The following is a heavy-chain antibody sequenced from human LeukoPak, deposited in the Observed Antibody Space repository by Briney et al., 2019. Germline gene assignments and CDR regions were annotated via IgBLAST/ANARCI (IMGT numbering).Heavy chain of an antibody. V-gene: IGHV3-33*01. D-gene: IGHD5-24*01. Sequence: GRSLRLSCAASGFTFSSYGMHWVRPAPGKGLEWVAVIWYDGSPKFYADSVKGRFTISRDNSKNTLSLRMDSLRAEDTAVYYCARIRDGSNWYFDLWGRGTLVTVSS. J-gene: IGHJ2*01. CDR2: IWYDGSPK. CDR3: ARIRDGSNWYFDL. CDR1: GFTFSSYG.